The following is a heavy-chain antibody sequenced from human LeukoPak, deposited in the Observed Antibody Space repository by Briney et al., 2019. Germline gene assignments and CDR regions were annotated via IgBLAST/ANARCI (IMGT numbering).Heavy chain of an antibody. CDR1: GYTFTRYD. J-gene: IGHJ4*02. CDR2: MNPNSGNT. CDR3: ASDLLGGYSYGSDY. Sequence: ASVKVSCKASGYTFTRYDINWVRQATGQGLEWMGWMNPNSGNTGYAQKFQGRVTMTRDMSTSTGYMELSSLRSEDTAVYYCASDLLGGYSYGSDYWGQGTLVTVSS. V-gene: IGHV1-8*01. D-gene: IGHD5-18*01.